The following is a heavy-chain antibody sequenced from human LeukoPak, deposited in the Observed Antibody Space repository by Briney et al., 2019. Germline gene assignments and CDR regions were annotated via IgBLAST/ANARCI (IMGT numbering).Heavy chain of an antibody. CDR3: AKGNRIAAAGTPYDY. V-gene: IGHV3-23*01. CDR1: GFTFSSYA. D-gene: IGHD6-13*01. CDR2: ISGSGGST. Sequence: GGSLRLSCAASGFTFSSYAMIWVRQAPGKGLEWVSAISGSGGSTYYADSVKGRFTISRDNSKNTLYLQMNSLRAEDTAVYYCAKGNRIAAAGTPYDYWGQGTLVTVSS. J-gene: IGHJ4*02.